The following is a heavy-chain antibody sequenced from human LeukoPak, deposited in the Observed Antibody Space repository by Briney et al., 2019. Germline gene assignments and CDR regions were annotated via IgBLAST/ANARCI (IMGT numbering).Heavy chain of an antibody. CDR1: GFTFNDYY. CDR2: ISSSGIHT. Sequence: PGGSLRLSCAASGFTFNDYYMNWIRQAPGQGLEWISYISSSGIHTTYADSVKGRFTISRDNAKNSLYLQMNGLRAEDTAVYYCARGGYGSGSYCPYWGRGTLVTVSS. D-gene: IGHD3-10*01. V-gene: IGHV3-11*05. CDR3: ARGGYGSGSYCPY. J-gene: IGHJ4*02.